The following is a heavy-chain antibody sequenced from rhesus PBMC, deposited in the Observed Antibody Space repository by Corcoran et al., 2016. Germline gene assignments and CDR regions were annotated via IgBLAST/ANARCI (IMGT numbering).Heavy chain of an antibody. CDR1: GGSISSSYW. CDR2: IYGSGGSN. Sequence: QVQLQESGPAVVKPSETLSLTCAVSGGSISSSYWWSWIRQSPGTGLDWIGGIYGSGGSNESNPSLKSRVTSSIDTSKNQLSRKLSSGTAADTAVYYCASVGYYYSGSYYWNDYWGQGVLVTVSS. D-gene: IGHD3-16*01. V-gene: IGHV4-93*02. J-gene: IGHJ4*01. CDR3: ASVGYYYSGSYYWNDY.